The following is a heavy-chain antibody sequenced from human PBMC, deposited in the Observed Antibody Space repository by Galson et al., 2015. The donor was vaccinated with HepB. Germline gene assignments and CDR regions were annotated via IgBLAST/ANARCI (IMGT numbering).Heavy chain of an antibody. CDR1: GYTFTSYD. CDR2: MNPNSGNT. Sequence: SVKVSCKASGYTFTSYDINWVRQATGQGLEWMGWMNPNSGNTGYAQKFQGRVTMTRNTSISTAYMELSSLRSEDTAVYYCARAETELLERRGFDPWGQGTLVTVSS. V-gene: IGHV1-8*01. J-gene: IGHJ5*02. D-gene: IGHD1-1*01. CDR3: ARAETELLERRGFDP.